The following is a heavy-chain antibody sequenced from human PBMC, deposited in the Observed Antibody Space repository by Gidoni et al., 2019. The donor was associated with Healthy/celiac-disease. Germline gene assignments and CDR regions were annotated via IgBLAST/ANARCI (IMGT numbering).Heavy chain of an antibody. CDR3: ARVGAYGGYYYYYGMDV. CDR2: INHSGST. CDR1: GGSFSGYY. Sequence: QVQLQQWGAGLLKPSETLSLTCAVYGGSFSGYYWSWIRQPPGKGLEWIGEINHSGSTNYNPSLKSRVTISVDTSKNQFSLKLSSVTAADTAVYYCARVGAYGGYYYYYGMDVWGQGTTVTVSS. D-gene: IGHD4-17*01. J-gene: IGHJ6*02. V-gene: IGHV4-34*01.